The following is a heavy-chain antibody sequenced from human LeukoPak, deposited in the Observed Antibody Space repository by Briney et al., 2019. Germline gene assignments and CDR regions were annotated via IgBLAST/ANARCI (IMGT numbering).Heavy chain of an antibody. Sequence: GGSLRLSCAASGFSFRNYWMGWVRQAPGKGLEWVANTKPDGSAEYYADSVRGRFSTSRDNANNLLYLQMNSLRAEDTTVYYCARDGGLHTNFDYWGQGTLVTVSS. CDR1: GFSFRNYW. D-gene: IGHD2-15*01. CDR3: ARDGGLHTNFDY. J-gene: IGHJ4*02. CDR2: TKPDGSAE. V-gene: IGHV3-7*01.